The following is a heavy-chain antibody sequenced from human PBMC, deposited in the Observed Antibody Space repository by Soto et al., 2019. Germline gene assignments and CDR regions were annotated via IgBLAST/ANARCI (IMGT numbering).Heavy chain of an antibody. CDR2: IYWDDDK. CDR1: GFSLSTTGVG. D-gene: IGHD2-15*01. J-gene: IGHJ4*02. V-gene: IGHV2-5*02. Sequence: QITLKESGPTLVKPTQTLTLTCNFSGFSLSTTGVGVGWIRQPPGKALEWLAVIYWDDDKRYSPSLKTRLTITNDTSKNQVVLTLTNVEPVDTASYYCAHLLGGCSTSGCSPLRFDYWGQGTLVTVSS. CDR3: AHLLGGCSTSGCSPLRFDY.